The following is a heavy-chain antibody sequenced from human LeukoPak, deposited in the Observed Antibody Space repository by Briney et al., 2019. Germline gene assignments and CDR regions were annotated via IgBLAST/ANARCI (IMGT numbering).Heavy chain of an antibody. J-gene: IGHJ3*02. Sequence: PSETLSLTCTVSGGSIRSYYWSWIRQPPGKGLEWIGYIYYSGSTNYNPSLKSRVTISVDTSKNQFSLKLSSVTAADTAVYYCARDSPYGDYGYDAFDIWGQGTMVTVSS. D-gene: IGHD4-17*01. CDR1: GGSIRSYY. CDR3: ARDSPYGDYGYDAFDI. CDR2: IYYSGST. V-gene: IGHV4-59*01.